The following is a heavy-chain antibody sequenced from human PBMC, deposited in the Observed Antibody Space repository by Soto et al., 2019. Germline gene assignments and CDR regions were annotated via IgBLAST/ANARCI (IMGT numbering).Heavy chain of an antibody. CDR1: GYTFTNYW. V-gene: IGHV5-51*01. Sequence: PXESLRISRKGSGYTFTNYWIALVRQMPGKGLEWMGIIYPGDSDTRYSPSFQGQVSISADKSISTAYLQWSSLKASDTAMYYCARQDGSALYYFDYWGQGTLVTVSS. J-gene: IGHJ4*02. CDR3: ARQDGSALYYFDY. D-gene: IGHD6-19*01. CDR2: IYPGDSDT.